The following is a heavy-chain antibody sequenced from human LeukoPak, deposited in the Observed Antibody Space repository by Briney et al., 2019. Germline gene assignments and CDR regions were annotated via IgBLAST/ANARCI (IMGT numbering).Heavy chain of an antibody. CDR3: AGTRRYCSGGSCYNWFDP. D-gene: IGHD2-15*01. Sequence: TSQTLSLTCTVSGDSITSDTYYWSWIRQPAGKGLEWIGRIYASGSTTYNASLKSRVTISVDTSKNQISLKLSSVTAADTAVYYCAGTRRYCSGGSCYNWFDPWGQGTLVTVSS. CDR1: GDSITSDTYY. CDR2: IYASGST. J-gene: IGHJ5*02. V-gene: IGHV4-61*02.